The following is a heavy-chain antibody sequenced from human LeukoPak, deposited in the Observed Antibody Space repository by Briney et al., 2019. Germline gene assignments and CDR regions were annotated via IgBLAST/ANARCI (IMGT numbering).Heavy chain of an antibody. J-gene: IGHJ4*02. CDR2: IYCSGST. CDR1: GGSISSYY. V-gene: IGHV4-59*01. Sequence: SETLSLTCTVSGGSISSYYWSWIRQPPGKGLEWIGYIYCSGSTNYNPSLKSRVTISVDTSKNQFSLKLSSVTAADTAVYYCASGTTGRWGNFDYWGQGTLVTVSS. CDR3: ASGTTGRWGNFDY. D-gene: IGHD1-1*01.